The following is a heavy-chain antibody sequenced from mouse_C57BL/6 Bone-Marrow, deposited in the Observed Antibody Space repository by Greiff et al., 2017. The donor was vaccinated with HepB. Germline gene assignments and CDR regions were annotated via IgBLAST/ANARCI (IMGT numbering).Heavy chain of an antibody. J-gene: IGHJ3*01. CDR1: GYTFTSYG. CDR2: IHPSDSDT. V-gene: IGHV1-74*01. CDR3: AIEEGHSTAVVPAY. Sequence: QVQLQQPGAELVKPGASVKVSCKASGYTFTSYGLHWVKQRPAKGLEWIGSIHPSDSDTNYNQKFKGKATLTVDKSSSTAYMQLSSLTSEDSAVYYDAIEEGHSTAVVPAYWGQGTLVTVSA. D-gene: IGHD1-1*01.